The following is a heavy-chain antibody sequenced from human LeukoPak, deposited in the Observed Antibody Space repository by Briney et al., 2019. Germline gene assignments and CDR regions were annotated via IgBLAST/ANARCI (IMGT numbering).Heavy chain of an antibody. CDR1: GYTFTSYG. V-gene: IGHV1-18*01. J-gene: IGHJ5*02. CDR3: ARLPDYYDSSGYDP. CDR2: ISAYNGNT. D-gene: IGHD3-22*01. Sequence: ASVKVSCKASGYTFTSYGISWVRQAPGQGLEWMGWISAYNGNTNYAQKFQGRVTITADESTSTAYMELSSLRSEDTAVYYCARLPDYYDSSGYDPWGQGTLVTVSS.